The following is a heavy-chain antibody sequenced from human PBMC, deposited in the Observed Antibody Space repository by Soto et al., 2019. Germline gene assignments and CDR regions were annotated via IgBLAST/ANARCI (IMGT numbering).Heavy chain of an antibody. D-gene: IGHD3-16*01. V-gene: IGHV3-23*01. CDR1: GFTFSSYA. CDR2: ISGSGGST. Sequence: EVQLLESGGGLVQPGGSLRLSCAASGFTFSSYAMSWVRQAPGKGLEWVSAISGSGGSTYYADSVKGRFTISRDNSKNTLDLQMNSMRAEDTAVYYCAKVGEHPYYFDYWGQGTLVTVSS. J-gene: IGHJ4*02. CDR3: AKVGEHPYYFDY.